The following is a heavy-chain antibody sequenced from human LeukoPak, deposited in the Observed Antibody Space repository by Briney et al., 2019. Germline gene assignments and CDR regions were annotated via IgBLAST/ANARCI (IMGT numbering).Heavy chain of an antibody. Sequence: GGSLRLSCAASGFTFSSYWMSWVRQAPGKGLEWVANIKQDGSEKYYVDSVKGRFTISRDNAKNSLYLQMNSLRAEDTAVYYCARDRTIVATIGLVDYWGQGPWSPSPQ. CDR3: ARDRTIVATIGLVDY. J-gene: IGHJ4*02. CDR1: GFTFSSYW. CDR2: IKQDGSEK. V-gene: IGHV3-7*01. D-gene: IGHD5-12*01.